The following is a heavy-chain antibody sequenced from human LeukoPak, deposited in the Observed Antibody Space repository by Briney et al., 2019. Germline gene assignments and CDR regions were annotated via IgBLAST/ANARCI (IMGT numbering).Heavy chain of an antibody. Sequence: GGSLRLSCAASGFTFSSYGMHWVRQAPGQGLEWVAFIRYDGSNKYYADSVKGRFTISRDNSKNPMYLQMNSLRAEDTAVYYCAKEIVVVPAAMFDYWGQGPLVTVSS. J-gene: IGHJ4*02. CDR1: GFTFSSYG. CDR2: IRYDGSNK. V-gene: IGHV3-30*02. D-gene: IGHD2-2*01. CDR3: AKEIVVVPAAMFDY.